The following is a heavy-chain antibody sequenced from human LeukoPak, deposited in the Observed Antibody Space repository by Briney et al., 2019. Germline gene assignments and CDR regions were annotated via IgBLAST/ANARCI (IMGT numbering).Heavy chain of an antibody. Sequence: SSETLSLTCAVYGGSFSGYCWSWIRQPPGKGLEWIGEINHSGSTNYNPSLKSRVTISVDTSKNQFSLKLSSVTAADTAVYYCARGFRFYGGRPFDYWGQGTLVTVSS. CDR3: ARGFRFYGGRPFDY. D-gene: IGHD4/OR15-4a*01. CDR2: INHSGST. V-gene: IGHV4-34*01. J-gene: IGHJ4*02. CDR1: GGSFSGYC.